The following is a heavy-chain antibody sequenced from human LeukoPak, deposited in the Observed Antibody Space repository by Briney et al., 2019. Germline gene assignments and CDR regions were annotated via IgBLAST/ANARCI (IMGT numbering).Heavy chain of an antibody. V-gene: IGHV3-21*01. Sequence: GGSLRLSCAASGFTFSSYSMNWVRQAPGKGLEWVSSISSSSSYIYYADSVKGRFTISRDNPKNSLYLQMNSLITERAAVYYCARAAAGNFDYWGQGTLDTVSS. CDR3: ARAAAGNFDY. CDR1: GFTFSSYS. CDR2: ISSSSSYI. J-gene: IGHJ4*02. D-gene: IGHD6-13*01.